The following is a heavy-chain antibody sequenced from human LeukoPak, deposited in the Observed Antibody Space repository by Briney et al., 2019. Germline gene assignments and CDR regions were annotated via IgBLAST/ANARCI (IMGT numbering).Heavy chain of an antibody. J-gene: IGHJ4*02. CDR3: ARDPLTPYCSSTSCYQDY. V-gene: IGHV3-21*01. CDR2: ISSSSSYI. D-gene: IGHD2-2*01. CDR1: GFTFSSYS. Sequence: PGGSLRLSCAASGFTFSSYSMNWVRQAPGKGLEWVSSISSSSSYIYYADSVKGRFTISRDNAKNSLYLQMNSLRAEDTAVYHCARDPLTPYCSSTSCYQDYWGQGTLVTVSS.